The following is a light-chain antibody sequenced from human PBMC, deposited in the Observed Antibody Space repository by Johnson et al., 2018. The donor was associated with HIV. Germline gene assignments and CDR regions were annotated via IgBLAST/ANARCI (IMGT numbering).Light chain of an antibody. CDR1: SSNIGNNY. V-gene: IGLV1-51*01. J-gene: IGLJ1*01. CDR3: GTWDSSLTSYV. Sequence: TQPPSVSAAPGQKVTISCSGSSSNIGNNYVSWYQQLPGTAPKLLIYDNNKRPSGIPGRFSGSKSGPSATLGITGLQTGDEADYYCGTWDSSLTSYVFGAGTKVTVL. CDR2: DNN.